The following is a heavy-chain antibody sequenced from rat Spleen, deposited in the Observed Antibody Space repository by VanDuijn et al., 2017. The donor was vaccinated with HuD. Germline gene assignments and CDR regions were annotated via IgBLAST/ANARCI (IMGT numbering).Heavy chain of an antibody. V-gene: IGHV5-29*01. J-gene: IGHJ2*01. Sequence: EVLLVESDGVLVQPGRSLKLSCAASGFTFSDYYMAWVRQAPTKGLEWVATISYDDSTTYYRDSVTGRFTISRDNTKNTLYLQMDSLRSEDTATYYCTTGIYYYDGTYYYFDYWGQGVMVTVSS. D-gene: IGHD1-12*02. CDR2: ISYDDSTT. CDR1: GFTFSDYY. CDR3: TTGIYYYDGTYYYFDY.